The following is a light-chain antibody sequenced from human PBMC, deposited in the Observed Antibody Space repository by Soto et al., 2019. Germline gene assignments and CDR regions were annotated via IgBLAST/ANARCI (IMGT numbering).Light chain of an antibody. CDR3: QQYGDWPPDT. CDR1: QSVSRN. Sequence: EIVMTQSPATLSVSPGERATLSCRASQSVSRNLAWYQQKPGQPPRLLIYDASTRATGVPARFGGSGSGTELTLTLSGLQSEDFAVYYCQQYGDWPPDTFGQGTKVEI. V-gene: IGKV3-15*01. J-gene: IGKJ2*01. CDR2: DAS.